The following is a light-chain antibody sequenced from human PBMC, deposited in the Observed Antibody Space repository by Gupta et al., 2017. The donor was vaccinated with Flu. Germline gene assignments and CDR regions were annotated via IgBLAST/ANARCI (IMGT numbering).Light chain of an antibody. V-gene: IGLV2-18*02. CDR2: EVS. CDR1: SSDIGTYNR. J-gene: IGLJ1*01. CDR3: SSYTSSYTDV. Sequence: QSALTQPPSVSASPGQSVTISCTGTSSDIGTYNRVSWYQQSPGTAPKLMIYEVSRRPSGVPDRFSGSKSGNTASLTISGLQSEDEADYYCSSYTSSYTDVFGTGTKVTVL.